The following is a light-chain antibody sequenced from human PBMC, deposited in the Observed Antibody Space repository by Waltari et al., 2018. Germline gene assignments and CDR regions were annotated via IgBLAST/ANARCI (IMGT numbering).Light chain of an antibody. Sequence: QSMLTQPPSASGTPGQRVTISCSGSSSDIGSNDVYWYKQLPGTAPKLLIFRNDQRPAGGPGRFCGSKSGTSASLAISGLQSDDAAYYHCAAWDDSVTGPVFGGGTKLTVL. J-gene: IGLJ3*02. V-gene: IGLV1-47*01. CDR1: SSDIGSND. CDR2: RND. CDR3: AAWDDSVTGPV.